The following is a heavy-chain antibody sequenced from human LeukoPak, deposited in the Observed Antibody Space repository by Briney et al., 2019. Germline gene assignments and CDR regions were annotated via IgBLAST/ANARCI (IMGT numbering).Heavy chain of an antibody. V-gene: IGHV3-21*01. CDR2: ISSSSSYI. CDR1: GFTFSSYS. Sequence: GGSLRLSCAASGFTFSSYSMNWVRQAPGKGLEWVSSISSSSSYIYYADSVKGRFTISRNNAKNSLYLQMNSLRAEDTAVYYCARDRNDAFDIWGQGTMVTVSS. D-gene: IGHD1-1*01. J-gene: IGHJ3*02. CDR3: ARDRNDAFDI.